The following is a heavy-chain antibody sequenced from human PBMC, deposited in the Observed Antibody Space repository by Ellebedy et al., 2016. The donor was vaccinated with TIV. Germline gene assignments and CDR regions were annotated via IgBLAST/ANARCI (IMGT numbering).Heavy chain of an antibody. D-gene: IGHD1-7*01. CDR2: IKHDGSEK. V-gene: IGHV3-7*03. CDR3: ARDNWNSFDY. CDR1: GFTFSSYW. Sequence: PGGSLRLSCAASGFTFSSYWMARVRQAPGKGLEWVANIKHDGSEKYHVDSVRGRFTISRDNAKNSLYLQMNSLRPDDTAVYYCARDNWNSFDYWGQGTLVTVSS. J-gene: IGHJ4*02.